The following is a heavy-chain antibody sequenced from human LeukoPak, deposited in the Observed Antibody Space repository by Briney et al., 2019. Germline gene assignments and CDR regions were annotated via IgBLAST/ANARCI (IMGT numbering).Heavy chain of an antibody. J-gene: IGHJ4*02. CDR2: INHSGST. CDR1: GFTFSSYA. CDR3: ARGPTVVYDILTGYYYFDY. D-gene: IGHD3-9*01. Sequence: GSLRLSCAASGFTFSSYAMSWVRQPPGKGLEWIGEINHSGSTNYNPSLKSRVTISADTSKSQFSLKLSSVTAADTAVYYCARGPTVVYDILTGYYYFDYWGQGTLVTVSS. V-gene: IGHV4-34*01.